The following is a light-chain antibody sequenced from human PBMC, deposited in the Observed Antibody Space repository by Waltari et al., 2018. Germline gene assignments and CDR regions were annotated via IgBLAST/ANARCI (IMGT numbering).Light chain of an antibody. CDR1: QGVSSY. Sequence: EIVLTQSPATLSLSPGERATLSCRASQGVSSYLACYQQKPGQAPRLLIYDASNRATGIPARFSGSGSGTDFTLTISSLEPEDFAVYYCQQRSNWPPTFGQGTKLEIK. CDR2: DAS. J-gene: IGKJ2*01. V-gene: IGKV3-11*01. CDR3: QQRSNWPPT.